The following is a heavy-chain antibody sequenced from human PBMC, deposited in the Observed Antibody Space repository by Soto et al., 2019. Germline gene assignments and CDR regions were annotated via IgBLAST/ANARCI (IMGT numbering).Heavy chain of an antibody. Sequence: ASVKVSCKASGYTFTSYGISWVRQAPGQGLEWMGWISAYNGNTNYAQKLQGRVTMTTDTSTSTAYMELRSLRSDDTAVYYCARDARNSYSSSPDFDYWGQGTLVTVSS. V-gene: IGHV1-18*01. CDR2: ISAYNGNT. D-gene: IGHD6-6*01. CDR3: ARDARNSYSSSPDFDY. CDR1: GYTFTSYG. J-gene: IGHJ4*02.